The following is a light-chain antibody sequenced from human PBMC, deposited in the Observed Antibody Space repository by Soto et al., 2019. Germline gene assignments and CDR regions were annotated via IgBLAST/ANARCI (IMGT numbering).Light chain of an antibody. Sequence: QPASVSGSPGQSITISCTGTSSDVGGYNYVSWYQQHPGKAPKLMISNVGDRPSGVSNRFSGSKSGNTASLTISGLQTEDEADYYCSSYTSSSTVVFGGGTKLTVL. V-gene: IGLV2-14*03. CDR1: SSDVGGYNY. CDR3: SSYTSSSTVV. J-gene: IGLJ2*01. CDR2: NVG.